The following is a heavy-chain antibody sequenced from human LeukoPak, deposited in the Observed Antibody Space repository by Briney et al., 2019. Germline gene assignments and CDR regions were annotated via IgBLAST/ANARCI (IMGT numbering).Heavy chain of an antibody. CDR2: IYYSGRT. CDR3: ARSQATAMVSDY. CDR1: GGSLNISSYY. J-gene: IGHJ4*02. D-gene: IGHD2-2*01. V-gene: IGHV4-39*01. Sequence: PSETLSLTCTVSGGSLNISSYYWGWIRQPPGKGLEWIGSIYYSGRTYYNPSLMIRVTIFVDTSKNQFSLKLNSVTAADTAVYYCARSQATAMVSDYWGQGTLVTVSS.